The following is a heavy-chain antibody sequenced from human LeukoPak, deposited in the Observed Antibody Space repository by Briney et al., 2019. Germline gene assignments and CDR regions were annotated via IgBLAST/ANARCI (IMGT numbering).Heavy chain of an antibody. D-gene: IGHD3-9*01. V-gene: IGHV4-59*01. CDR1: SVSSNSDY. CDR2: IYNSGTT. CDR3: AGDILTGYRWFDL. Sequence: SETLSCTCTGSSVSSNSDYWTWIPQRPGKEREWIGYIYNSGTTNDNPSLANYNPSLKSPVTISVDAPKNQFSLSLTSVTSAETAVYYWAGDILTGYRWFDLWGQGTLVTVSA. J-gene: IGHJ5*02.